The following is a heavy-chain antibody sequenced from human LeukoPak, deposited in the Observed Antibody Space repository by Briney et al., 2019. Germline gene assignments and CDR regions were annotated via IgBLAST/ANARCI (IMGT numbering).Heavy chain of an antibody. J-gene: IGHJ3*02. CDR2: IYSGGST. Sequence: PGGSLRLSCAASGLTVSNHYMSWVRQAPGKGLEWVSVIYSGGSTFYADSVKGRFTISRDNSKNTLYLQMNSLRAEDTAVYYCARDDGVKAFDIWGQGTMVTVSS. D-gene: IGHD5-24*01. CDR3: ARDDGVKAFDI. V-gene: IGHV3-53*01. CDR1: GLTVSNHY.